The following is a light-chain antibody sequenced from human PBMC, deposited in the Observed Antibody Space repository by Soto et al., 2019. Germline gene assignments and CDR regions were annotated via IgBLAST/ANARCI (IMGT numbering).Light chain of an antibody. CDR2: GAS. Sequence: EIVMTQSPATLSVSPGERATLSCRASQGIKDYVAWFQQKPGQAPRLLIYGASTRATAIPARFSGSGSGTEFTLSISSLQSEYFAVYYCQQYNTWPPTFGQGTKVE. CDR3: QQYNTWPPT. CDR1: QGIKDY. V-gene: IGKV3-15*01. J-gene: IGKJ1*01.